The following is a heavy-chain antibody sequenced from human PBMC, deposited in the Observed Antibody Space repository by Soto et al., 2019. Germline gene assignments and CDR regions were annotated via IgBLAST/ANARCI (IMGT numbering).Heavy chain of an antibody. CDR1: GFSFSDYY. Sequence: GGSLRLSCAASGFSFSDYYMNWIHQAPGKGLEWVSYISNSGRTIYYADSVKGRFTISRDNAKNSLYLQMNSLRAEDTAVYYCAASGYGRGYFDYWGQGALVTVSS. J-gene: IGHJ4*02. CDR3: AASGYGRGYFDY. CDR2: ISNSGRTI. D-gene: IGHD5-12*01. V-gene: IGHV3-11*01.